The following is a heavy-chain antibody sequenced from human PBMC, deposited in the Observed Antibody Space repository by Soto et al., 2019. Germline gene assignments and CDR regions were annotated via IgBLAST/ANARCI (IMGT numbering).Heavy chain of an antibody. Sequence: SLTCTVSGGSISSGGYYWSWIRQHPGKGLEWIGYIYYSGSTYYNPSLKSRVTISVDTSKNQFSLKLSSVTAADTAVYYCARATSRQYGSGSYYKRGMYYFDYWGQGTLVTVSS. J-gene: IGHJ4*02. D-gene: IGHD3-10*01. CDR1: GGSISSGGYY. V-gene: IGHV4-31*03. CDR2: IYYSGST. CDR3: ARATSRQYGSGSYYKRGMYYFDY.